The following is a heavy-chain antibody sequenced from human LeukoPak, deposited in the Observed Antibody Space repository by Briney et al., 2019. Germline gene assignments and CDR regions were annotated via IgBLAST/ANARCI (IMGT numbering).Heavy chain of an antibody. CDR3: TTLWFGELQTFDY. CDR1: GFTFSSYA. CDR2: ISGSGGST. J-gene: IGHJ4*02. V-gene: IGHV3-23*01. D-gene: IGHD3-10*01. Sequence: GGSLRLSCAASGFTFSSYAMSWVRQAPGKGLEWVSAISGSGGSTYYADSVKGRFTISRDNSKNTLYLQMNSLRAEDTAVYYCTTLWFGELQTFDYWGQETLVTVSS.